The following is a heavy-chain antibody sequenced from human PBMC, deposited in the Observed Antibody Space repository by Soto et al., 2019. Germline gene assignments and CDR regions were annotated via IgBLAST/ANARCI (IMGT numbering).Heavy chain of an antibody. Sequence: GGSLRLSCAASGFTFSSYAMSWVRQAPGKGLEWVSAISGSGGSTYYADSVKGRCTISRDNSKDTLYLQMNGLRAEDTAVYYCAKDLVVTESYCSSTSCYQTSNYYYYGMDVWGQGTTVTVSS. CDR2: ISGSGGST. D-gene: IGHD2-2*01. V-gene: IGHV3-23*01. CDR1: GFTFSSYA. CDR3: AKDLVVTESYCSSTSCYQTSNYYYYGMDV. J-gene: IGHJ6*02.